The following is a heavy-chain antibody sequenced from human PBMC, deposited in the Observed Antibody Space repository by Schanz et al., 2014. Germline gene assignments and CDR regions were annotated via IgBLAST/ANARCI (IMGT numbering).Heavy chain of an antibody. J-gene: IGHJ3*02. CDR2: ISGDSDYI. Sequence: EGQLLESGGGLVQPGGSLRLSCAASGFTFSSYGMSWVCQAPGKGLEWVSSISGDSDYIYYADSVKGRFTISRDNAKRSLYLRMNRLRVDDTAIYYCARDWSPGSKNAFDIWGPGTMVTVSS. CDR3: ARDWSPGSKNAFDI. V-gene: IGHV3-21*04. CDR1: GFTFSSYG. D-gene: IGHD3-10*01.